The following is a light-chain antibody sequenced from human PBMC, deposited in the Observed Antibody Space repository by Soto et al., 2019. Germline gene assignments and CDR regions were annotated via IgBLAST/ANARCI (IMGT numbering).Light chain of an antibody. V-gene: IGKV1-39*01. CDR1: QSVSGS. J-gene: IGKJ1*01. CDR3: QQSYSLPRT. CDR2: AAS. Sequence: DIQMTQSPTSLSASVGDRVTITCRASQSVSGSLSWYQQKPGKAPNLLIYAASSLQSGVPSRFSGSGSGTDFTLTISTLQPEDFATYYCQQSYSLPRTFGQGTKVEVK.